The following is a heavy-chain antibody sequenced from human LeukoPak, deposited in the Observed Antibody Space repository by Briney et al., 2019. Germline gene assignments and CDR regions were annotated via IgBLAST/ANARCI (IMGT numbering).Heavy chain of an antibody. J-gene: IGHJ4*02. Sequence: GGSLRLSCAASGFTFSSYAMSWVRQAPGKELEWVSAISGSGGSTYYADSVKGRFTISRDNSKNTLYLQMNSLRAEDTAVYYCAKDPSPYSSSWNHFDYWGQGTLVTVSS. V-gene: IGHV3-23*01. CDR1: GFTFSSYA. CDR2: ISGSGGST. CDR3: AKDPSPYSSSWNHFDY. D-gene: IGHD6-13*01.